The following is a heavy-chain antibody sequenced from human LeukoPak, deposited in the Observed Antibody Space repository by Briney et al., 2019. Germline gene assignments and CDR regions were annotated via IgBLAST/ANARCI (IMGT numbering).Heavy chain of an antibody. CDR3: ARRAGAYTHPYDY. CDR2: INPSGGST. J-gene: IGHJ4*02. V-gene: IGHV1-46*01. Sequence: ASVTVSCKASGYTFTDYYMHWVRQAPGQGLEWMGIINPSGGSTSYAQKFQGRVTMTRDMSTSTDYLELSSLRSEDTAVYYCARRAGAYTHPYDYWGQGTLVTVSS. D-gene: IGHD3-16*01. CDR1: GYTFTDYY.